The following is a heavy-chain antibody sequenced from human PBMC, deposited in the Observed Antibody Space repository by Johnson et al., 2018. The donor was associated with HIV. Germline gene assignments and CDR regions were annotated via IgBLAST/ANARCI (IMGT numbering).Heavy chain of an antibody. Sequence: MLLVESGGGAVRPGGSLRLSCAASGFTFDDYCMSWVRQAPGKGLEWVSGISWNSGSIGYADSVKGRFTISRDNAKNSLYLQMNSLRDEDTAVYYCATSTASDACDIWGQGTMVTVSS. D-gene: IGHD1-1*01. CDR3: ATSTASDACDI. J-gene: IGHJ3*02. CDR2: ISWNSGSI. V-gene: IGHV3-20*04. CDR1: GFTFDDYC.